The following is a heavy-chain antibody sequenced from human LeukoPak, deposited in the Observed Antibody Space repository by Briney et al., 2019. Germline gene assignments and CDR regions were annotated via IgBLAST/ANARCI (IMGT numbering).Heavy chain of an antibody. J-gene: IGHJ6*02. Sequence: GGSLRLSCAASGFTFSSYEMNWVRQAPGKGLEWVSYISSSGSTIYYADSVKGRFTISRDNAKNSLYLQMNSPRAEDTAVYYCARVLWAPYYYYGMDVWGQGTTVTVSS. D-gene: IGHD3-10*01. CDR1: GFTFSSYE. CDR2: ISSSGSTI. CDR3: ARVLWAPYYYYGMDV. V-gene: IGHV3-48*03.